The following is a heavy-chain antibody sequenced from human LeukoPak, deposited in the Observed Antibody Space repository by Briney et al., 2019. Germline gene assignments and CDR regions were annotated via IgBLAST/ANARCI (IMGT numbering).Heavy chain of an antibody. CDR2: MNPISGNT. Sequence: ASVNVSFKASGYTFTSYDINWVRQAAGQGLEWMGWMNPISGNTGYAQKFQGRVTMTRNTSISTPYMELSSLRSEDTAVYYCARGPYSSGWYWVYWGQGTLVTVSS. CDR1: GYTFTSYD. D-gene: IGHD6-19*01. V-gene: IGHV1-8*01. J-gene: IGHJ4*02. CDR3: ARGPYSSGWYWVY.